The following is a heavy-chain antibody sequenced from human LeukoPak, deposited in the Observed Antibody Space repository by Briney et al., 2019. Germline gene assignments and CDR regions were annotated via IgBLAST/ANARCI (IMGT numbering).Heavy chain of an antibody. CDR3: ARHGGSYPFDS. CDR1: GGTISTYY. CDR2: FCNSGST. Sequence: SGTLCLTCTASGGTISTYYWSWIRQPPGKGLEWIGYFCNSGSTNYNPSLKSRVTISVDTSRNQFSLKLTSVTAADTAVYYCARHGGSYPFDSWGQGTLVTVSS. D-gene: IGHD1-26*01. J-gene: IGHJ4*02. V-gene: IGHV4-59*08.